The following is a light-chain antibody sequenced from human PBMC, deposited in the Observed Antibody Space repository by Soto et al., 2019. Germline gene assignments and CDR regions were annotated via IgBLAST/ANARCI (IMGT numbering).Light chain of an antibody. V-gene: IGKV3-15*01. CDR1: QSISSY. Sequence: EVVLTQSPDTLSLPPGARATLSCRASQSISSYLAWYQQKPGRAPRLFIYDASTRATGIPARFSGSGSGTEFTLTISSLQSEDFAVYYCHQYNSWPLTFGGGTKVDIK. CDR2: DAS. CDR3: HQYNSWPLT. J-gene: IGKJ4*01.